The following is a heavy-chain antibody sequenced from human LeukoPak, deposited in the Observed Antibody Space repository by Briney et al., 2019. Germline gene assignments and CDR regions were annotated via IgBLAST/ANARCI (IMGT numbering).Heavy chain of an antibody. D-gene: IGHD2-2*03. CDR2: IRFDGSNK. Sequence: GSLRLSCAASGFTLNTYGMHWVRQAPGKGLEWVAFIRFDGSNKYYADSVKGRFTISRDNSKNTLYLQMKSLRPEETAVYYCARGDGYCSSASCSGNWGQGTLVTVSS. CDR3: ARGDGYCSSASCSGN. CDR1: GFTLNTYG. J-gene: IGHJ4*02. V-gene: IGHV3-30*02.